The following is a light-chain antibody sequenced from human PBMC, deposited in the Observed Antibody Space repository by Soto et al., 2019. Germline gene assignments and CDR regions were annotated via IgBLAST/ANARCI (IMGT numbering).Light chain of an antibody. CDR1: SSNIGATYH. Sequence: QAVVTQPPSVSGAPGQRVTISCTGSSSNIGATYHVHWYQQLPGTAPKLLIYGNTHRPSGVPDRFSGSKSGTSAFLAITGLQAEDEADYYCQSYDSSLSAVVFGGGTKLTVL. CDR2: GNT. CDR3: QSYDSSLSAVV. J-gene: IGLJ2*01. V-gene: IGLV1-40*01.